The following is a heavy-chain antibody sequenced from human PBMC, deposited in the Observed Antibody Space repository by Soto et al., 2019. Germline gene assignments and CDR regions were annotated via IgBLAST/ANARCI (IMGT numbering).Heavy chain of an antibody. CDR2: IWYDGSNK. D-gene: IGHD2-2*01. CDR1: GFTLSSHG. CDR3: ARDYCSRTSCYDY. J-gene: IGHJ4*02. Sequence: PGGSLRLSCAASGFTLSSHGMHWVRQAPGKGLEWVAVIWYDGSNKYYGDSVKGRFTISRDTSKNTLHLQMNSLKAEDTAVYYCARDYCSRTSCYDYWGQGTLVTVSS. V-gene: IGHV3-33*01.